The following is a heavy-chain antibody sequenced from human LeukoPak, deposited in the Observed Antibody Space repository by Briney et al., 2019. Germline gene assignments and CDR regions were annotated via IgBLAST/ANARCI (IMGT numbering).Heavy chain of an antibody. CDR2: IYTSGST. D-gene: IGHD1-26*01. V-gene: IGHV4-4*07. J-gene: IGHJ3*02. CDR1: GGSISSYY. CDR3: ARSSYSGSYNDASDI. Sequence: PSETLSLTCTVSGGSISSYYWSWIRRPAGKGLEWIGRIYTSGSTNYNPSLKSRVTMSVDTSKNQFSLKLSSVTAADTAVYYCARSSYSGSYNDASDIWGQGTMVTVSS.